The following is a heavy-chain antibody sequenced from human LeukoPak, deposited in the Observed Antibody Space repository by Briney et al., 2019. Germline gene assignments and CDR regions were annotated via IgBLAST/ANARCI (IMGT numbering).Heavy chain of an antibody. V-gene: IGHV3-30*18. CDR1: GFTFSSYG. Sequence: PGQSLRLSCAASGFTFSSYGMHWVRQAPGKGLEWVAIISYDGSNKYYADSVKGRFTISRDNSKNTLYLQMNSLRTEDTVVYYCAKDRYSTHNWFDPWGQGTLVTVSS. J-gene: IGHJ5*02. CDR3: AKDRYSTHNWFDP. D-gene: IGHD5-12*01. CDR2: ISYDGSNK.